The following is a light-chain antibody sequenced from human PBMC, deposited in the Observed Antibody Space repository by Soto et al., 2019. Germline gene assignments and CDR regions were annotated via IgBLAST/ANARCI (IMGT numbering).Light chain of an antibody. CDR1: QSVSRW. CDR2: KAS. Sequence: DIQTIQSPSTLSASVVYRVTITCRASQSVSRWLAWYQQKPGKAPKLLIYKASTLESGVPSRFSGSGSGTEFTLAISSLQPDDSATYYCQQYNDNWTFGQGTKVDIK. J-gene: IGKJ1*01. V-gene: IGKV1-5*03. CDR3: QQYNDNWT.